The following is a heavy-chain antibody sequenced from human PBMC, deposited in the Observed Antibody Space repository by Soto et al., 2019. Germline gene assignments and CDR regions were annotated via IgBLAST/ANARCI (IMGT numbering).Heavy chain of an antibody. V-gene: IGHV3-33*01. CDR2: IWYDGSNK. Sequence: QVQLVESGGGVVQPGRSLRLSCAASGFTFSSYGMHWVRQAPGKGLEWVAVIWYDGSNKYYADSMKGRFTISRDNSKNTLYLQMNSLRAEDTAVYYCARDREDGDYFDYWGQGTLVTVSS. CDR3: ARDREDGDYFDY. CDR1: GFTFSSYG. J-gene: IGHJ4*02. D-gene: IGHD4-17*01.